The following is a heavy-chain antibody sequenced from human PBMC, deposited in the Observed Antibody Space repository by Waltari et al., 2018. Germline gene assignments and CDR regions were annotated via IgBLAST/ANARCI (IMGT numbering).Heavy chain of an antibody. D-gene: IGHD3-10*01. Sequence: QVQLQESGPGLVKPPETLSLTCPVSGGSISSFYWLWIRQPPGKGLEWIGYIYYSGSTNYNPSLKSRVTISVDTSKNQFSLKLSSVTAADTAVYYCARGGSGSRANFDYWGQGTLVTVSS. V-gene: IGHV4-59*01. CDR2: IYYSGST. CDR3: ARGGSGSRANFDY. J-gene: IGHJ4*02. CDR1: GGSISSFY.